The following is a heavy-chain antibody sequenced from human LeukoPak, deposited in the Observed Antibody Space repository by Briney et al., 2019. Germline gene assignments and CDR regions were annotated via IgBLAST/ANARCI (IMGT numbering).Heavy chain of an antibody. D-gene: IGHD3-10*01. CDR3: AKAQGRSGDWFDP. CDR2: ISYDGSNK. V-gene: IGHV3-30*18. CDR1: GFTFSSYA. Sequence: GGSLRLSCAASGFTFSSYAMHWVRQAPGKGLEWVAVISYDGSNKYYADSVKGRFTISRDNSKNTLYLQTNSLRAEDTAVYYCAKAQGRSGDWFDPWGQGTLVTVSS. J-gene: IGHJ5*02.